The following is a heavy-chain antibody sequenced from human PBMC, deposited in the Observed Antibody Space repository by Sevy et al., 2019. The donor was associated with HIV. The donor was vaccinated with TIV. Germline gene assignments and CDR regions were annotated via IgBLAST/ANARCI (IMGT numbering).Heavy chain of an antibody. Sequence: GGSLRLSCEASGFTFNNFPIHWVRQAPGKGLEWVAVVSFDGGSKYYADSVRGRFTVSRDNSKNTVYLQLNSLRAEDTAIYYCVRERARSLTFDIWGQGTLVTVSS. CDR3: VRERARSLTFDI. V-gene: IGHV3-30-3*01. CDR2: VSFDGGSK. D-gene: IGHD1-26*01. J-gene: IGHJ3*02. CDR1: GFTFNNFP.